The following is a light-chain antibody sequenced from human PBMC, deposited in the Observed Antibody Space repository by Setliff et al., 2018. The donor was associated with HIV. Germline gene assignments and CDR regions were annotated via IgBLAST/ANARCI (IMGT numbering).Light chain of an antibody. Sequence: QSVLAQPAPVSGSPGQSITISCTGTSSDVGAYDHVSWYQQHPGKAPKLLIHDVSNRPSGVPNRFSGSKSGNTASLTISGLQAEDEADYYCSAFTSRSTPYVFGTGTKVTVL. CDR2: DVS. J-gene: IGLJ1*01. CDR1: SSDVGAYDH. CDR3: SAFTSRSTPYV. V-gene: IGLV2-14*03.